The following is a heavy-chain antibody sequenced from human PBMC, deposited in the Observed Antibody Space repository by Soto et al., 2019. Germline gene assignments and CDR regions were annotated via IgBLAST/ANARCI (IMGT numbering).Heavy chain of an antibody. D-gene: IGHD2-2*01. CDR3: ARDCSSTSCYAY. J-gene: IGHJ4*02. CDR1: GGTFSSYA. V-gene: IGHV1-18*01. Sequence: GASVKVSCKSSGGTFSSYAISWVRQAPGQGLEWMGWISAYNGNTNYAQKLQGRVTMTTDTSTSTAYMELRSLRSDDTAVYYCARDCSSTSCYAYWGQGTLVTVSS. CDR2: ISAYNGNT.